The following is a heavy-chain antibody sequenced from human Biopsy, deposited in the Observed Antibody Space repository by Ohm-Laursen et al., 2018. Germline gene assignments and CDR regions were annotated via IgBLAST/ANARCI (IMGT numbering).Heavy chain of an antibody. Sequence: TLSLTCAVSGGSINSHHWSWIRQPAGKGLEWIGRVYISGGTTYNPSLKSRVTMSLDTSKNQFSLRLRSVTAADTAVYYCARDSPSYADYPLDYWGQGTLVTVSS. CDR3: ARDSPSYADYPLDY. V-gene: IGHV4-4*07. D-gene: IGHD4-17*01. J-gene: IGHJ4*02. CDR2: VYISGGT. CDR1: GGSINSHH.